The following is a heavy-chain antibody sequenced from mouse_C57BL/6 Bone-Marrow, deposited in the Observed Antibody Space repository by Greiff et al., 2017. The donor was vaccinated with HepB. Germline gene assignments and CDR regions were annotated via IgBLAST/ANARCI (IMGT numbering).Heavy chain of an antibody. CDR1: GYTFTSYW. V-gene: IGHV1-55*01. D-gene: IGHD2-1*01. CDR2: IYPGSGST. CDR3: ARGEGNGCYFDY. J-gene: IGHJ2*01. Sequence: QVQLQQPGAELVKPGASVKMSCKASGYTFTSYWITWVKQRPGQGLEWIGDIYPGSGSTNYNEKFKSKATLTVDTSSSTAYMQLSSLTSEDSAVYYCARGEGNGCYFDYWGQGTTLTVSS.